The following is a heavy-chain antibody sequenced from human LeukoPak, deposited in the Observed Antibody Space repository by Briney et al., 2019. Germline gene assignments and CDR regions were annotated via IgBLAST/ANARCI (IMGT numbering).Heavy chain of an antibody. Sequence: GEALKISWKGSGYSFTSYWVAWVHQMAGKGVEWMGIIYPGDSDTRYSPSFEGQVTISADKSISTAYLQWSSLKAADTAMYYCARLTTGHLDYWGQGTLVTVSS. D-gene: IGHD1-1*01. J-gene: IGHJ4*02. CDR2: IYPGDSDT. CDR3: ARLTTGHLDY. V-gene: IGHV5-51*07. CDR1: GYSFTSYW.